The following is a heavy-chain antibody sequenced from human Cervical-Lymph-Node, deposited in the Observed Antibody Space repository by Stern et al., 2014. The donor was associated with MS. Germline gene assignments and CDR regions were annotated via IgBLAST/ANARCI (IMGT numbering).Heavy chain of an antibody. CDR2: IFPSDSDT. J-gene: IGHJ4*02. CDR1: GYIFTNYW. CDR3: ARRPRWSQTNPYFDY. Sequence: EVQLVESGAEVKKPGESLKISCKGSGYIFTNYWIGWVRQMPGKGLEWMGIIFPSDSDTRYSPSFQGQVTISADKSINTAYLQWSSLKASDSAMYYCARRPRWSQTNPYFDYWAQGTLVTVSA. V-gene: IGHV5-51*03. D-gene: IGHD5-24*01.